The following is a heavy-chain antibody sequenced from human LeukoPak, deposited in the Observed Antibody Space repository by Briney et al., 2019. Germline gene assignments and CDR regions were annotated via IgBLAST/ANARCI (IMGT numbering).Heavy chain of an antibody. Sequence: SQTLSLTCAISGDSVSSNSVAWNWIRQSPSRGLEWLGRTYYRSKWYNDYAVSVQSRITINPDTSKNQFSLQLSSVTAADTAVYYCARGQPVPAAINYFDYWGQGTLVTVSS. CDR1: GDSVSSNSVA. D-gene: IGHD2-2*02. CDR3: ARGQPVPAAINYFDY. CDR2: TYYRSKWYN. J-gene: IGHJ4*02. V-gene: IGHV6-1*01.